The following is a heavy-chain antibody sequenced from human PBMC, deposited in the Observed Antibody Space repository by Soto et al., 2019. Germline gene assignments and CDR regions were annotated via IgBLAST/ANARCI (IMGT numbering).Heavy chain of an antibody. CDR2: INPNSGGT. J-gene: IGHJ6*02. CDR1: GYTFTGYY. CDR3: ARDVAARDYYYGMDV. D-gene: IGHD6-13*01. V-gene: IGHV1-2*02. Sequence: ASVKVSCKASGYTFTGYYMHWVRQAPGQGLEWMGWINPNSGGTNYAQKFRGRVTMTRDTSISTAYMELSRLRSDDTAVYYCARDVAARDYYYGMDVWGQGTTVTVSS.